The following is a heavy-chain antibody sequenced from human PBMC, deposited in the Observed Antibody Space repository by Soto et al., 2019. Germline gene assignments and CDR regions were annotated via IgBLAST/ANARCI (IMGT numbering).Heavy chain of an antibody. CDR1: GFTFSSYS. CDR3: ARSPTGTTGGRYFDL. D-gene: IGHD4-17*01. V-gene: IGHV3-21*01. CDR2: ISSSSSYI. J-gene: IGHJ2*01. Sequence: EVQLVESGGGLVKPGGSLRLSCAASGFTFSSYSMNWVRQAPGKGLEWVSSISSSSSYIYYADSVKGRFTISRDNAKNALYLQMNSLRAEDTAVYYCARSPTGTTGGRYFDLWGRGTLVTVSS.